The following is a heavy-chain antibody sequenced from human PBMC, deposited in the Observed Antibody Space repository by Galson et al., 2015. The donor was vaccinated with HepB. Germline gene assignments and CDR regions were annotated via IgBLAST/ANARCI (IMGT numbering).Heavy chain of an antibody. Sequence: SVKVSCKASGYSFSSYGITWVRQAPGQGLEWMGWISPYNGNTVYGQRVYGRVTMTTETARNTAYMELRSLRFDDTALYYCVRRDYDQNHFDAWGQGTLVIVS. CDR2: ISPYNGNT. D-gene: IGHD3-22*01. CDR3: VRRDYDQNHFDA. J-gene: IGHJ5*01. CDR1: GYSFSSYG. V-gene: IGHV1-18*01.